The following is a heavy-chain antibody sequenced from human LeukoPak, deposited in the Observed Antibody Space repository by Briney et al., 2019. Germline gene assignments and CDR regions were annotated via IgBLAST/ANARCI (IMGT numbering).Heavy chain of an antibody. J-gene: IGHJ6*03. V-gene: IGHV7-4-1*02. D-gene: IGHD6-19*01. CDR2: INTNTGNP. CDR3: ARALPPDNIAVAGTSEEYYYYYHMDV. CDR1: GYTFTRYA. Sequence: GASVKVSCKASGYTFTRYAVNWVRQAPGQGLEWMGWINTNTGNPTYAQGFTGLFVFFLDTSVSTVYLQISSLRAEDTAVYYCARALPPDNIAVAGTSEEYYYYYHMDVWGKGTTVTVSS.